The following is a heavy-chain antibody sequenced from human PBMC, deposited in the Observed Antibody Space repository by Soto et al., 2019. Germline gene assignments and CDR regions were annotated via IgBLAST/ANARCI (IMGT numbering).Heavy chain of an antibody. CDR3: ARGLAATFSNYMHV. CDR2: MNPNSGNT. CDR1: GYTFTSYD. D-gene: IGHD6-25*01. V-gene: IGHV1-8*01. J-gene: IGHJ6*03. Sequence: ASVKVSCKASGYTFTSYDINWVRQATGQGLEWMGWMNPNSGNTGYAQKFQGRVTMTRNTSISTAYMELSSLRSEDTAVYYCARGLAATFSNYMHVWGKGTTVTVAS.